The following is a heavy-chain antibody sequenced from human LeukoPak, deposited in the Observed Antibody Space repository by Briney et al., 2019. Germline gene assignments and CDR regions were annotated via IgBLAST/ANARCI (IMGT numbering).Heavy chain of an antibody. Sequence: GGTLRLSCAASGFTFSNYGMSWVRQAPGKGLEWVSAISGSGGTTYYADSVKGRFTISRGNSENTLYLQMNGLRAEDTAAYYCMRGATDTTRWFDPWGQGTLVTVSS. J-gene: IGHJ5*02. CDR2: ISGSGGTT. CDR1: GFTFSNYG. CDR3: MRGATDTTRWFDP. D-gene: IGHD1-7*01. V-gene: IGHV3-23*01.